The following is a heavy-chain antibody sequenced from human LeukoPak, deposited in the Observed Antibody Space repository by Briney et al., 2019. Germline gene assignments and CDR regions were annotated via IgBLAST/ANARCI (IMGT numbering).Heavy chain of an antibody. CDR2: ISPYNGNT. V-gene: IGHV1-18*01. CDR1: GYSFSGYY. CDR3: ARLLTTITPHNDC. Sequence: ASVKVSCKTSGYSFSGYYIHWLRQAPGQGLEWMGWISPYNGNTNYAQKLQGRVTMTTDTSTSTAYMELRSLRSDDTAVYYCARLLTTITPHNDCWGQGTLVTVSS. J-gene: IGHJ4*02. D-gene: IGHD5-24*01.